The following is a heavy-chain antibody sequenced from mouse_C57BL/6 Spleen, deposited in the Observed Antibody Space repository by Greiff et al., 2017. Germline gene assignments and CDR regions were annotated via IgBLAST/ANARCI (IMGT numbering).Heavy chain of an antibody. CDR3: ARNYGSSYGYFDG. Sequence: QVQLQQSGAELVKPGASVKLSCKASGYTFTSYWMHWVKQRPGQGLEWIGMIHPNSGSTKYNEKFKSKATLTVDKSSSTAYMQLSSLTSEDSAVYYCARNYGSSYGYFDGWGTGATVTVSS. J-gene: IGHJ1*03. CDR2: IHPNSGST. CDR1: GYTFTSYW. D-gene: IGHD1-1*01. V-gene: IGHV1-64*01.